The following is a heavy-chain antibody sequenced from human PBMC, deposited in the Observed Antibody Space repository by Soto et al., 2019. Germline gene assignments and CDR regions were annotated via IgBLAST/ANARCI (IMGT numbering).Heavy chain of an antibody. CDR2: ISYDGSNK. CDR1: GVTFSSYA. V-gene: IGHV3-30-3*01. Sequence: HPTWSLGLSCASSGVTFSSYAMHGVRPAPGKGLEWVAVISYDGSNKYYADSVKGRFTISRDNSKNTLYLQMNSLRAEDTAVYYCARERITTAMGFDYWGQGTLVTVSS. J-gene: IGHJ4*02. CDR3: ARERITTAMGFDY. D-gene: IGHD5-18*01.